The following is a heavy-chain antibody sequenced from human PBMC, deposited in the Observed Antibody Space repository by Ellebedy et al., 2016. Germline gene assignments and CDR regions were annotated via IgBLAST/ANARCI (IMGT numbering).Heavy chain of an antibody. J-gene: IGHJ6*03. V-gene: IGHV1-46*01. Sequence: ASVKVSXXASGYTFTSYYMHWVRQAPGQGLEWMGIINPSGGSTSYAQKFQGRVTMTRNTSISTAYMELSSLRSEDTAVYYCARVVWSGYPHTVYYMDVWGKGTTVTVSS. D-gene: IGHD3-3*01. CDR2: INPSGGST. CDR3: ARVVWSGYPHTVYYMDV. CDR1: GYTFTSYY.